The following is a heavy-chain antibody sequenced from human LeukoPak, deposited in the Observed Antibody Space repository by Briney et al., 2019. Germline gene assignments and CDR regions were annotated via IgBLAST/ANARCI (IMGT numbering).Heavy chain of an antibody. CDR3: ARRIPAAIISWFDP. D-gene: IGHD2-2*01. Sequence: SETLSLTCAVYGGSFSGYYWSWIRQPPGKGLEWIGEINHSGSTNYNPPLKSRVTISVDTSKNQFSLKLSSVTAADTAVYYCARRIPAAIISWFDPWGQGTLVTVSS. J-gene: IGHJ5*02. V-gene: IGHV4-34*01. CDR1: GGSFSGYY. CDR2: INHSGST.